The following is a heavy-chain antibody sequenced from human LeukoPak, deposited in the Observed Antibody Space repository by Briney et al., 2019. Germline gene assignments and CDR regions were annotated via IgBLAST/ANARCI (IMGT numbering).Heavy chain of an antibody. CDR1: GFTFINAW. V-gene: IGHV3-15*01. CDR2: IKSKTDGGTT. Sequence: GGSLRLSCAASGFTFINAWMTWVRQAPGKGLEWVGRIKSKTDGGTTDYAAPVKGRFTISGDDSKNTLFLQMNSLKTEDTAVYYCSTCGYDRCSAFYMWGQGTKVTVSS. D-gene: IGHD5-12*01. J-gene: IGHJ3*02. CDR3: STCGYDRCSAFYM.